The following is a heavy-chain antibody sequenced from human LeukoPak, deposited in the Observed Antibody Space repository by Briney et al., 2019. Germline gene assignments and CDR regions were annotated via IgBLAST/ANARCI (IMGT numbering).Heavy chain of an antibody. CDR2: INHSGST. Sequence: SETLSLSCAVYGGSFSGYYWSWSRQPPGKGLEWIGEINHSGSTNYNPSLKSRVTISVDTSKNQFSLKLSSVTAADTAVYYCAIPHYYGSGSDAFDIWGQGTMVTVSS. D-gene: IGHD3-10*01. CDR1: GGSFSGYY. V-gene: IGHV4-34*01. CDR3: AIPHYYGSGSDAFDI. J-gene: IGHJ3*02.